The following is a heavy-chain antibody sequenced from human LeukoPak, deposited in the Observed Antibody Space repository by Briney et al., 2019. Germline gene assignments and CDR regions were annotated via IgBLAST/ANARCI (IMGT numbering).Heavy chain of an antibody. J-gene: IGHJ3*02. CDR1: GFIFSIFD. V-gene: IGHV3-48*02. CDR2: ISGGGSTI. Sequence: GGSLRPSCAASGFIFSIFDMNWVRQAPEKGLEWVSFISGGGSTIYYADSVKGRFTISRDNAKNSLYLQMNSLRDDDTAVYYCARKLVGAAGAAFDIWGQGTMVTVSS. D-gene: IGHD1-26*01. CDR3: ARKLVGAAGAAFDI.